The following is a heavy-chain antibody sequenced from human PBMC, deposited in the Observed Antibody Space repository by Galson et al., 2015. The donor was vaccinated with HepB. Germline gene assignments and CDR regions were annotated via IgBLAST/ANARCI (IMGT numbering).Heavy chain of an antibody. D-gene: IGHD5-24*01. V-gene: IGHV3-74*03. Sequence: SLRLSCAASGFRFSDYWMHWVRQAPGKGLVWVSRITIDRYGTTTTYADHVQGRFTISRDNAKNTLLLQMNSLRGEDTSVYYCTRDRLKDGSTLDIWGQGTLVTVSS. CDR2: ITIDRYGTTT. CDR1: GFRFSDYW. J-gene: IGHJ4*02. CDR3: TRDRLKDGSTLDI.